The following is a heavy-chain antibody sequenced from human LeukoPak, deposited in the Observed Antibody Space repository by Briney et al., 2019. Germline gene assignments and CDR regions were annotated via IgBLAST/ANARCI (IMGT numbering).Heavy chain of an antibody. CDR3: ARDLGYSSSEPFDY. V-gene: IGHV3-21*01. D-gene: IGHD6-13*01. CDR2: ISSSSSYI. J-gene: IGHJ4*02. CDR1: GFTFSSYS. Sequence: GGSLRLSCAASGFTFSSYSMNWVRQAPGKGLEWVSSISSSSSYIYYADSVKGRFTTSRDNAKNSLYLQMNSLRAEDTAVYYCARDLGYSSSEPFDYWGQGTLVTVSS.